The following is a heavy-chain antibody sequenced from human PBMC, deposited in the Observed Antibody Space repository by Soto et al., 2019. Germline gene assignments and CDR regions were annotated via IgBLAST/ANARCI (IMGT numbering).Heavy chain of an antibody. CDR1: GFTFSSYS. D-gene: IGHD6-19*01. V-gene: IGHV3-21*01. CDR3: ARDVAVAGTDFDY. CDR2: ISSSSSYI. Sequence: VGSLRLSGAASGFTFSSYSMTWVRQAPGKGLEWVSSISSSSSYIYYADSVKGRFTISRDNAKNSLYLQMNSLRAADTAVYYCARDVAVAGTDFDYWGQGALVTV. J-gene: IGHJ4*02.